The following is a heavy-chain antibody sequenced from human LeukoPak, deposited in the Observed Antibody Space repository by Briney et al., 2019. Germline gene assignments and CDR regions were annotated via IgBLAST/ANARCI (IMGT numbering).Heavy chain of an antibody. CDR1: GGSISSSSYY. D-gene: IGHD3-10*01. Sequence: SETLSLTCTVSGGSISSSSYYWSWIRQPPGKGLEWIGEINHSGSTNYNPSLKSRVTISVDTSKNQFSLKLSSVTAADTAVYYCAREGRVRGVIIYWGQGTLVTVSS. J-gene: IGHJ4*02. V-gene: IGHV4-39*07. CDR2: INHSGST. CDR3: AREGRVRGVIIY.